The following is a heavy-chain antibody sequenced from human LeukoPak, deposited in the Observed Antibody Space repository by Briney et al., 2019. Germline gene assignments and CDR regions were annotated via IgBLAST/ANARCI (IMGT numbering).Heavy chain of an antibody. CDR1: GFTFSAYG. J-gene: IGHJ4*02. D-gene: IGHD5-12*01. CDR3: AREDNGYDFEY. CDR2: IAYDGSIK. V-gene: IGHV3-30*03. Sequence: GGSLRLSCAASGFTFSAYGMHWVRQAPGKGLEWVAVIAYDGSIKYYADSVEGRFTISRDNSKNTLFLQVNSLRGEDTAVYYCAREDNGYDFEYWGQGTLVTVSS.